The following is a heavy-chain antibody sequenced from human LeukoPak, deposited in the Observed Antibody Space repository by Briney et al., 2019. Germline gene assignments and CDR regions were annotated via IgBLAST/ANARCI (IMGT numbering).Heavy chain of an antibody. V-gene: IGHV3-21*01. CDR1: GFTFSNYS. Sequence: GGSPRLSCADSGFTFSNYSMNWVRQAPGKGLEWVSSISSTSIYIYYADSVKGRFTISRDNAKNSLYLQMNSLRAEDTAVYYCARDPTTYGSGSYYYYFDYWGQGTLVTVSS. CDR3: ARDPTTYGSGSYYYYFDY. CDR2: ISSTSIYI. D-gene: IGHD3-10*01. J-gene: IGHJ4*02.